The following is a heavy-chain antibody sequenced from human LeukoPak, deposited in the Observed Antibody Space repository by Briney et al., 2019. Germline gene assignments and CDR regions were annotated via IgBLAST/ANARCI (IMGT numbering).Heavy chain of an antibody. V-gene: IGHV3-23*01. Sequence: GGSLRLSCAASGFSFGSHPMNWVRQAPGKGLEWVSGITCSGDYTYYIDSVQGRFTISRDNSKNMLFLQMNSLRADDTAVYYCARGVMAARLYYFDYWGRGILVTVSS. CDR1: GFSFGSHP. CDR2: ITCSGDYT. CDR3: ARGVMAARLYYFDY. D-gene: IGHD5-24*01. J-gene: IGHJ4*02.